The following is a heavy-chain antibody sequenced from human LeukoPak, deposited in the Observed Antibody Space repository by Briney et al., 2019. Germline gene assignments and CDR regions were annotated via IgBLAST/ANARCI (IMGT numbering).Heavy chain of an antibody. J-gene: IGHJ1*01. CDR1: GGTFSSYA. V-gene: IGHV1-69*13. CDR3: ARVARCGGDCYSGEYFQH. D-gene: IGHD2-21*01. CDR2: IIPIFGTA. Sequence: SVKVSCKASGGTFSSYAISWVRQAPGQGLEWTGGIIPIFGTANYAQKFQGRVTITADESTSTAYMELSSLRSEDTAVYYCARVARCGGDCYSGEYFQHWGQGTLVTVSS.